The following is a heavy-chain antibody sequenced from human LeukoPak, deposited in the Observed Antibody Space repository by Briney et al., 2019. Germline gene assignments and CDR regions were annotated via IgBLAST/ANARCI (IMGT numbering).Heavy chain of an antibody. Sequence: SETLSLTCTVSGGSISSSSYYWGWIRQPPGKGLEWIGSIYYSGSTLYNPSLKSRVTISVDTSKNQFSLKLSSVTATDTAVYYCAKTQTRVVWGKGTAVTVSS. V-gene: IGHV4-39*01. D-gene: IGHD3-10*01. CDR1: GGSISSSSYY. J-gene: IGHJ6*03. CDR3: AKTQTRVV. CDR2: IYYSGST.